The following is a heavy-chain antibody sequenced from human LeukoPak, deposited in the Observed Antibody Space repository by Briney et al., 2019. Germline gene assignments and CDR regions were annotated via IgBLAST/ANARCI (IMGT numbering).Heavy chain of an antibody. Sequence: GGSLRLSCAPSGFTVSSNYMSWVRQAPGKGLEWVSIISSGGTTYYADSVKGRFTIPRDNSRNTVHLQLNSLRAEDTGLYYCARAWSDYFDNWAQGTLVTVSS. CDR1: GFTVSSNY. J-gene: IGHJ4*02. CDR2: ISSGGTT. V-gene: IGHV3-66*01. CDR3: ARAWSDYFDN.